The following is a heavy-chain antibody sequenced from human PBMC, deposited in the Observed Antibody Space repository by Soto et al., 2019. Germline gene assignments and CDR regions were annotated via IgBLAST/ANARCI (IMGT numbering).Heavy chain of an antibody. CDR1: GYTFTSYG. J-gene: IGHJ4*02. D-gene: IGHD6-13*01. V-gene: IGHV1-18*01. Sequence: QVQLVQSGAEVKKPGASVKVSCKASGYTFTSYGISWVRHAPGQGLEWMGWISAYNGNTNYAQKLQGRVTMTTDTSTSTAYRELRGVRSDATAVYYCAIALIAAATPGYFDFRGQGTLVTVSS. CDR2: ISAYNGNT. CDR3: AIALIAAATPGYFDF.